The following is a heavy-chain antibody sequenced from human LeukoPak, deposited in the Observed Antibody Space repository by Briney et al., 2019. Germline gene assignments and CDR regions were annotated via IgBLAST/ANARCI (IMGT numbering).Heavy chain of an antibody. J-gene: IGHJ4*02. D-gene: IGHD6-19*01. V-gene: IGHV4-34*01. CDR1: SGSFSGFY. CDR2: ISHSGST. Sequence: SETLSLTCAVYSGSFSGFYWSWIRQPPGKGLEWIGEISHSGSTNYNPSLESRVTISVDTSKNQFSLKLSSVTAADTAVYYCARRRGQWLNLAFDYWGQGTLVTVSS. CDR3: ARRRGQWLNLAFDY.